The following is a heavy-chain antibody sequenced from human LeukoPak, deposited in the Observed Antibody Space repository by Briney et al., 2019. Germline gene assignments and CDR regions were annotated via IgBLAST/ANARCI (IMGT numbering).Heavy chain of an antibody. J-gene: IGHJ5*02. CDR2: INHSGST. V-gene: IGHV4-34*01. CDR1: GGSFSGYY. CDR3: ERGQHYDVLTGRFFNWFDP. D-gene: IGHD3-9*01. Sequence: PSETLSLTCAVYGGSFSGYYWSWIRQPPGKGLEWIGEINHSGSTNYNPSVKSRVTISLDTSNNQFSLKLTSVTAADTAVYCERGQHYDVLTGRFFNWFDPWGQGTLVTVSS.